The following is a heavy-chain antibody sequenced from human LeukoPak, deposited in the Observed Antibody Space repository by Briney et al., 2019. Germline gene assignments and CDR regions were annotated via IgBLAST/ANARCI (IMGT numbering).Heavy chain of an antibody. D-gene: IGHD2-2*01. CDR3: ASTSHQLLGEYYFDY. CDR1: GYSTSSGYY. J-gene: IGHJ4*02. V-gene: IGHV4-38-2*01. Sequence: SETLSLTCAVSGYSTSSGYYWGWIRQPPGKGLEWIGSIYHSGSTYYNPSLKSRVTISVDTSKNQFSLKLSSVTAADTAVYYCASTSHQLLGEYYFDYWGQGTLVTVSS. CDR2: IYHSGST.